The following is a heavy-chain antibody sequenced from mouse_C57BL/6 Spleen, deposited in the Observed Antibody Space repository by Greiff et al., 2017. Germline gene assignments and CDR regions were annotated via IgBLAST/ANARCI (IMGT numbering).Heavy chain of an antibody. Sequence: VKLMESGPELVKPGASVKISCKASGYAFSSSWMNWVKQRPGKGLEWIGRIYPGDGDTNYNGKFKGKATLTADKSSSTAYMQLSSLTSEDSAVYFCADGYYVYWGQGTTLTVSS. CDR3: ADGYYVY. V-gene: IGHV1-82*01. CDR2: IYPGDGDT. J-gene: IGHJ2*01. CDR1: GYAFSSSW. D-gene: IGHD2-3*01.